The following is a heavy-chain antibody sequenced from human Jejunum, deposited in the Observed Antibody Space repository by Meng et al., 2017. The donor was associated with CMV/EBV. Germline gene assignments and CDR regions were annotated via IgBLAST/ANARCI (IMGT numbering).Heavy chain of an antibody. Sequence: VQVAVAGRRLVETSETLSLTCTVPGGSISSYYWSWIRQPAGKGLEWIGRIYPNGNTNYNPSLKSRVTMSIDTSKNQFSLKLTSVTAADTAVYYCARDAPPNNYGWFDPWGQGTLVTVSS. CDR3: ARDAPPNNYGWFDP. V-gene: IGHV4-4*07. CDR1: GGSISSYY. D-gene: IGHD5-18*01. CDR2: IYPNGNT. J-gene: IGHJ5*02.